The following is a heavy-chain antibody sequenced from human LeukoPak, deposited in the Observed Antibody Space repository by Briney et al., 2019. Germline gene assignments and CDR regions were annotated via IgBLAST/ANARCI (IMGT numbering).Heavy chain of an antibody. V-gene: IGHV3-30*04. CDR1: GFTFSSYA. J-gene: IGHJ6*03. CDR2: ISYDGSNK. CDR3: AKGLSYYYMDV. Sequence: GRSLRLSCAASGFTFSSYAMHWVRQAPGKGLEWVAVISYDGSNKYYADSVKGRFTISRDNSKNTVYLQMNSLRAEDTAVYYCAKGLSYYYMDVWGKGTTVTISS.